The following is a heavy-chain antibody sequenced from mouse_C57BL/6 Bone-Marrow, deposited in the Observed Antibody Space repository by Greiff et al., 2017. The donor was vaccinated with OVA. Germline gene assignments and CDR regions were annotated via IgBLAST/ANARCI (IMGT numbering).Heavy chain of an antibody. D-gene: IGHD4-1*01. J-gene: IGHJ1*03. CDR3: ARDNWDWYFDV. CDR1: GFTFSDFY. Sequence: EVQGVESGGGLVQSGRSLRLSCATSGFTFSDFYMEWVRQAPGKGLEWIAASRNKANGYTTEYSASVKGRFIVSRDTSQSILYLQMNALRAEDTAIYYCARDNWDWYFDVWGTGTTVTVSS. V-gene: IGHV7-1*01. CDR2: SRNKANGYTT.